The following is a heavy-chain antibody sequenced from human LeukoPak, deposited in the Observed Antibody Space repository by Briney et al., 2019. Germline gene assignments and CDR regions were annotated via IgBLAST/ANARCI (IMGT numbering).Heavy chain of an antibody. J-gene: IGHJ4*02. Sequence: PGGSLRLSCAASGFTFSSYGMHWVRQAPGKGLEWVAFIRYDGSNKYYADSVKGRFTISRDNSKNTLYLQMNSLRAEDTAVYYCAKGKLLKRDLWFGEFPSYWGQGTLVTVSS. CDR2: IRYDGSNK. D-gene: IGHD3-10*01. CDR1: GFTFSSYG. V-gene: IGHV3-30*02. CDR3: AKGKLLKRDLWFGEFPSY.